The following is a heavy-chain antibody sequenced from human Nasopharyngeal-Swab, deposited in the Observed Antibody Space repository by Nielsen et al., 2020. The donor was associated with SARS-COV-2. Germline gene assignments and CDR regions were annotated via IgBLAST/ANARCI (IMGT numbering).Heavy chain of an antibody. J-gene: IGHJ6*02. CDR2: IYSSGST. D-gene: IGHD2-8*01. Sequence: SETLSLTCSVSGGSIRSYYWSWIRQPPGKGLEWIGHIYSSGSTNSNPSLKSRVTISVDTSRNQFSLKLSSVTAADTAVYYCARHGADCTNGVCQTNYYFLMDVWGQGTTVSVSS. CDR3: ARHGADCTNGVCQTNYYFLMDV. CDR1: GGSIRSYY. V-gene: IGHV4-59*08.